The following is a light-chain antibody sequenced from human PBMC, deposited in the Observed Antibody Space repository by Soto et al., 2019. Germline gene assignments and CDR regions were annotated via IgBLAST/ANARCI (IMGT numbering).Light chain of an antibody. CDR3: QQSGTSPLT. CDR2: GAS. CDR1: QSVSSSY. J-gene: IGKJ4*01. Sequence: EIVLTQYPGTLSLSPGEGATLSCRASQSVSSSYLAWYQQKPGQAPRLLIYGASNRATGIPDRFSGSGSATDFTLTISRLEPEDFAVYFCQQSGTSPLTFGGGTKVDIK. V-gene: IGKV3-20*01.